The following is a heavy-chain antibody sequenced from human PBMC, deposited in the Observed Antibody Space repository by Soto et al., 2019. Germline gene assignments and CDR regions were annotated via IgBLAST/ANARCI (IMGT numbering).Heavy chain of an antibody. V-gene: IGHV4-59*08. D-gene: IGHD6-19*01. CDR3: ARRYSSGFDY. J-gene: IGHJ4*02. CDR2: IFYSGST. Sequence: QVQLQESGPGLVKPSETLSLTYTVSGGSISSYYWSWIRQPPGKGLEWIGYIFYSGSTNYNPSLKSRVTISVDTSKNQFSLKLSSVTAADTAVYYCARRYSSGFDYWGQGTLVTVSS. CDR1: GGSISSYY.